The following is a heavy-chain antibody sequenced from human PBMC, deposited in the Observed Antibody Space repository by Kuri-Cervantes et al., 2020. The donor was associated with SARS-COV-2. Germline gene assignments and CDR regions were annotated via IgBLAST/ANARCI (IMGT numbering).Heavy chain of an antibody. J-gene: IGHJ6*02. CDR3: ARDRRRITIFGVDEDIMDV. CDR1: GGSISSGSYY. CDR2: IYTSGST. Sequence: SETLSLTCTVSGGSISSGSYYWSWIRQPAGKGLEWIGRIYTSGSTNYNPSLKSRVTISVDTSKNQFSLKLSSVTAADTAVYYCARDRRRITIFGVDEDIMDVWGQGTTVTVSS. V-gene: IGHV4-61*02. D-gene: IGHD3-3*01.